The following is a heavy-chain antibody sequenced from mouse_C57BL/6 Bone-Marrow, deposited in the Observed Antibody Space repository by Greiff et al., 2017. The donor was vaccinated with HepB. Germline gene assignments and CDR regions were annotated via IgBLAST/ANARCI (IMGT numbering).Heavy chain of an antibody. CDR1: GYTFTNYW. D-gene: IGHD1-1*01. V-gene: IGHV1-63*01. Sequence: QVQLKQSGAELVRPGTSVKMSCKASGYTFTNYWIGWAKQRPGHGLEWIGDIYPGGGYTNYNEKFKGKATLTADKSSSTAYMQFSSLTSEDSAIYYCARFTSDYYGSSYGYFDVWGTGTTVTVSS. CDR3: ARFTSDYYGSSYGYFDV. J-gene: IGHJ1*03. CDR2: IYPGGGYT.